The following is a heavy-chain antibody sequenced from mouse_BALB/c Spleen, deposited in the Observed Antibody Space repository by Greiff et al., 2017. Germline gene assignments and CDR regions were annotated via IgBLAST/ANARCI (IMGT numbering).Heavy chain of an antibody. CDR1: GFSLTSYG. V-gene: IGHV2-5-1*01. CDR3: AKTPSYYYAMDY. CDR2: IWRGGST. Sequence: QVQLKESGPSLVQPSQSLSITCTVSGFSLTSYGVHWVRQSPGKGLEWLGVIWRGGSTDYNAAFMSRLSITKDNSKSQVFFKMNSLQADDTAIYYCAKTPSYYYAMDYWGQGTSVTVSS. J-gene: IGHJ4*01.